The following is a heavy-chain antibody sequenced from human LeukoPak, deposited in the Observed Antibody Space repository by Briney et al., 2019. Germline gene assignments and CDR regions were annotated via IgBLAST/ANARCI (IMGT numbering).Heavy chain of an antibody. CDR2: IIPIFGTA. D-gene: IGHD2-15*01. V-gene: IGHV1-69*13. J-gene: IGHJ4*02. CDR1: GGTFSSYA. Sequence: GASVKVSCKASGGTFSSYAISWVRQAPGQGLEWMGGIIPIFGTANYAQKFQGRVTITADESTSTAYMELSSLRSEDTAVYYCVRSGVPYYYFDYWGQGTLVTVSS. CDR3: VRSGVPYYYFDY.